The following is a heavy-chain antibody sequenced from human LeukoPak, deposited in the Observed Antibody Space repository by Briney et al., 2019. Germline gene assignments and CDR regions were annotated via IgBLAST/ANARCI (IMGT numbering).Heavy chain of an antibody. CDR2: INNDGTAT. CDR3: ATVSEY. CDR1: EFTLNYFW. V-gene: IGHV3-74*01. Sequence: GGSLRLSCAASEFTLNYFWMHWVRQVPGKGLVWVSGINNDGTATYYADSVKGRFTISRDNAKNTVYLQMNGLRAEDTTVYYCATVSEYWGQGTLVTVSS. J-gene: IGHJ4*02.